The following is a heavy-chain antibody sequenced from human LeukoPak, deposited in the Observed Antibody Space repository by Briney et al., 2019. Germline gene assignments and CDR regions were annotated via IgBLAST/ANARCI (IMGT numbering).Heavy chain of an antibody. V-gene: IGHV4-38-2*01. CDR3: ARPLSYGSWFDP. CDR1: GYSISSGYY. J-gene: IGHJ5*02. CDR2: IYHSGST. D-gene: IGHD4-17*01. Sequence: PSETLSLTCAVSGYSISSGYYWGWIRPPPGKGLEWIANIYHSGSTYYNPSLKSRITISVDTSKNQFSLKLSSATAADTAVYYCARPLSYGSWFDPWGQGTLVTVSS.